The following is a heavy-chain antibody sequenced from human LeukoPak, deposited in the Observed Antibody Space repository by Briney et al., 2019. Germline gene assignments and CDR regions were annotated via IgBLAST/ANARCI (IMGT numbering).Heavy chain of an antibody. D-gene: IGHD2-2*01. Sequence: ASQTLSLTCAISGDIVSSNSVTWNWIRQSPSRGPEWLGRTYYRSTWYNDYAVSVRGRITVNPDTSKNQFSLHLHSVTPEDTAVYYCARRLTQYDCFDPWGQGILVTVSS. CDR1: GDIVSSNSVT. CDR3: ARRLTQYDCFDP. J-gene: IGHJ5*02. CDR2: TYYRSTWYN. V-gene: IGHV6-1*01.